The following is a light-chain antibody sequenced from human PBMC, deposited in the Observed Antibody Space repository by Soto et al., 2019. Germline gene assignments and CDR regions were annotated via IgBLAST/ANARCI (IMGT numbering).Light chain of an antibody. J-gene: IGKJ1*01. CDR1: ESISTR. CDR3: QQYGSYPWT. Sequence: DIQMTQSPSTLSASVGDRVTITCRASESISTRLAWFQQRPGKAPNLLIHMASSLESGVPSRFSGSGSGTEFTLTISSLQPDDFATYYCQQYGSYPWTFGQGTKVDIK. CDR2: MAS. V-gene: IGKV1-5*03.